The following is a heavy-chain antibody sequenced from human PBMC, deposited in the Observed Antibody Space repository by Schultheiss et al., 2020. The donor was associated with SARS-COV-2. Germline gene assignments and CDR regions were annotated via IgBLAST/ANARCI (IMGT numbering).Heavy chain of an antibody. Sequence: SETLSLTCTVSGGSISSYYWSWIRQPPGKGLEWIGYIYYSGSTNYNPSLKSRVTISVHTSKNQFSLKLSSVTAADTAVYYCARVKAITMISNWFDPWGQGTLVTVSS. CDR3: ARVKAITMISNWFDP. J-gene: IGHJ5*02. V-gene: IGHV4-59*01. CDR2: IYYSGST. D-gene: IGHD3-22*01. CDR1: GGSISSYY.